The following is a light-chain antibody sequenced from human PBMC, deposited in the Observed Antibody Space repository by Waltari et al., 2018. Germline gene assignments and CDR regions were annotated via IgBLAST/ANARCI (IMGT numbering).Light chain of an antibody. CDR3: QQRSNWPFT. CDR2: DAS. J-gene: IGKJ4*01. Sequence: TQSPATLSLSPGERATLSCRASQSVSSDLAWFLQKPGQAPRLLIYDASDRATGIPARFSGSGSGTDFTLTISSLEPEDFAVYYCQQRSNWPFTFGGGTKVEIK. CDR1: QSVSSD. V-gene: IGKV3-11*01.